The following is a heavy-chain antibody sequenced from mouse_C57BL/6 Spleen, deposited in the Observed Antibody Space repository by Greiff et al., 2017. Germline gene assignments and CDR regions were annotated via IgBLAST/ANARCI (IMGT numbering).Heavy chain of an antibody. J-gene: IGHJ3*01. CDR1: GFTFSSYA. V-gene: IGHV5-9-1*02. D-gene: IGHD2-4*01. CDR2: ISSGGDYI. Sequence: EVKLMESGEGLVKPGGSLKLSCAASGFTFSSYAMSWVRRTPEKRLEWVAYISSGGDYIYYADTVKGRFTISRDNARNTLYLQMSSLKSEDTAMYYCTRDDYGGWFAYWGQGTLVTVSA. CDR3: TRDDYGGWFAY.